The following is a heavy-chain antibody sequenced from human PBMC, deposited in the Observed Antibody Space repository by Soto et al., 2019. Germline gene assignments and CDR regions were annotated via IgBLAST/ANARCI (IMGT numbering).Heavy chain of an antibody. D-gene: IGHD2-21*02. J-gene: IGHJ4*02. Sequence: QVQLQESGPGLVKPSQTLSLTCTVSGGSISSGSYYWSWIRQHPGKGLEWIGYIYHSGGAYYNPSLESRGTISVDTSKNQFSLKLNSVTAADAAVYYCARGDRTATLLDYWGQGTLVTVSS. CDR2: IYHSGGA. CDR1: GGSISSGSYY. CDR3: ARGDRTATLLDY. V-gene: IGHV4-31*03.